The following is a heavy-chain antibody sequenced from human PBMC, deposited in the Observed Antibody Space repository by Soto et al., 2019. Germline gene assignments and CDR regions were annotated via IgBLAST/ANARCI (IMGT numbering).Heavy chain of an antibody. J-gene: IGHJ4*02. CDR3: ALRSMAVVPEY. Sequence: QVQLQESGPGLVKPSETLSLTCAVSGDSISSYYCMWIRQPPGKGLESIGYLYYGRSANYNPSLTSRVTSSVDTSTNQGSLTLSSMTAADTAVYYCALRSMAVVPEYWGQGTLVTVSS. D-gene: IGHD3-22*01. CDR1: GDSISSYY. CDR2: LYYGRSA. V-gene: IGHV4-59*01.